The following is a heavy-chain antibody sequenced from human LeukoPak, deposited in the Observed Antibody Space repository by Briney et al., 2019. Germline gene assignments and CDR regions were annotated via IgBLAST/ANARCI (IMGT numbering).Heavy chain of an antibody. CDR3: AKAGGLEVSELYFQH. J-gene: IGHJ1*01. Sequence: GRSLRLSCAASGFTFSSYGMHWVRQAPGKGLEWVALIWYDGSNTYCADSVQGRFTISRDNSKNTLYLQMNSLRAEDTAVYYCAKAGGLEVSELYFQHWGQGTLVTVSS. CDR2: IWYDGSNT. CDR1: GFTFSSYG. V-gene: IGHV3-33*06. D-gene: IGHD5/OR15-5a*01.